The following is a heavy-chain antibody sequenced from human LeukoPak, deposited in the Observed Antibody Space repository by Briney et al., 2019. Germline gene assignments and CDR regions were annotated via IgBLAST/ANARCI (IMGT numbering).Heavy chain of an antibody. CDR2: IDYSGRP. J-gene: IGHJ6*02. Sequence: SETLSLTCTVSGGSISGHYWTWIRQPPGKGLEWIGQIDYSGRPDYNPSLKSRVTISVDTSKNQLSLKVTSVTGADTAVYYCARFGVDYDMDVWGQGTTVTVSS. D-gene: IGHD3-16*01. CDR1: GGSISGHY. V-gene: IGHV4-59*11. CDR3: ARFGVDYDMDV.